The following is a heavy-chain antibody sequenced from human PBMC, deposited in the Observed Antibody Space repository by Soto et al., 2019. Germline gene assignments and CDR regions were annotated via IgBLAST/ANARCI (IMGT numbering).Heavy chain of an antibody. CDR3: ARDHDYGIYYYYGMGV. D-gene: IGHD4-17*01. V-gene: IGHV3-30-3*01. CDR2: ISYDGNKK. J-gene: IGHJ6*02. Sequence: QVQLVESGGGVVQPGRSLRLSCAASGFTFSNYAMHWVRQAPGKGLEWVAVISYDGNKKYYADSVKGRSTISRDNSKNTMYLQMNSLRTEDTAVYYCARDHDYGIYYYYGMGVWGQGTTVTVSS. CDR1: GFTFSNYA.